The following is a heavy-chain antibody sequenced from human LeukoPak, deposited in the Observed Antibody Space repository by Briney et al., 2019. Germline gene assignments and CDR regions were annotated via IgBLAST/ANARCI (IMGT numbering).Heavy chain of an antibody. V-gene: IGHV3-48*03. CDR3: ASEFIVGATFDY. D-gene: IGHD1-26*01. CDR1: GFTFRSYG. CDR2: ITSSGSTI. Sequence: PGGSLRLSCAASGFTFRSYGMNWVRQAPGKGREWGSYITSSGSTIYYADSVKGRFTISRDNAKTSLYLQMNSLSAEDTAVYYCASEFIVGATFDYWGQGTLVTVSS. J-gene: IGHJ4*02.